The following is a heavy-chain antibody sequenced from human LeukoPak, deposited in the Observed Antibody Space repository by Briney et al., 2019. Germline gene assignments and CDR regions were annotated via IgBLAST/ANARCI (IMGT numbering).Heavy chain of an antibody. CDR1: GFTFSGSA. CDR2: IRSKANSYAT. J-gene: IGHJ6*03. CDR3: TAPKAVAGIRYYYYYMDV. V-gene: IGHV3-73*01. Sequence: GALRLSCAASGFTFSGSAMHWVRQASGKGLEWVGRIRSKANSYATAYAASVKGRFTISRDDSKNTAYLQMNSLKTEDTAVYYCTAPKAVAGIRYYYYYMDVWGKGTTVTVSS. D-gene: IGHD6-19*01.